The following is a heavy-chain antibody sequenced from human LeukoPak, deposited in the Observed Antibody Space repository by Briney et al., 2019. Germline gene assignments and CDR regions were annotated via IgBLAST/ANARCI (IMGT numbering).Heavy chain of an antibody. CDR3: ARGHYYYAMDV. J-gene: IGHJ6*02. V-gene: IGHV4-30-4*08. CDR1: GGSINTNDYY. CDR2: IYYSGST. Sequence: PSETLSLTCSVSGGSINTNDYYWGWIRQPPGKGLECIGYIYYSGSTYYNPSLKSRVTISIDTSKNQFSLKVSSVTAADTAVYYCARGHYYYAMDVWGQGTTVTVSS.